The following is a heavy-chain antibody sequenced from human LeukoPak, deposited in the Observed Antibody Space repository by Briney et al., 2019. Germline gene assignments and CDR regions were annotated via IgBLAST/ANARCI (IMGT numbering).Heavy chain of an antibody. CDR3: ARLRVRGYGYGPWEGPTWVDY. CDR1: GGSISSYY. V-gene: IGHV4-39*07. CDR2: MYYSGST. J-gene: IGHJ4*02. D-gene: IGHD5-18*01. Sequence: SETLSLTCTVSGGSISSYYWGWIRQPPGKGLEWIGSMYYSGSTYSNPSLKSRVTISVDTSKNQFSLRLSSVTAADTAVYYCARLRVRGYGYGPWEGPTWVDYWGQGTLVTVSS.